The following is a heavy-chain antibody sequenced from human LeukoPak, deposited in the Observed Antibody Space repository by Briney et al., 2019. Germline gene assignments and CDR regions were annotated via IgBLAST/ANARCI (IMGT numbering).Heavy chain of an antibody. CDR1: GGSISSSSYY. CDR2: IYYSGST. Sequence: PSETLSLTCTVSGGSISSSSYYWGWIRQPPGKGLEGIGSIYYSGSTYYNPSLKSRVTISVDTSKKQFSLKLSSVTAADTAVDYCARSHDTVGARVYFDYWGQGTLVTVSS. V-gene: IGHV4-39*07. CDR3: ARSHDTVGARVYFDY. D-gene: IGHD1-26*01. J-gene: IGHJ4*02.